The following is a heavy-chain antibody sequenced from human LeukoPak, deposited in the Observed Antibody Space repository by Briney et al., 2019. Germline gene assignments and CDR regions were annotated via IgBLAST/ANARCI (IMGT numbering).Heavy chain of an antibody. CDR2: INHSGST. Sequence: SETLSLTCTVSGGSISSYYWSWIRQPPGKGLEWIGEINHSGSTNYNPSLKSRVTISVDTSKNQFSLKLSSVTAADTAVYYCARMYSSGPIPYYYYYGMDVWGQGTTVTVSS. D-gene: IGHD6-19*01. CDR3: ARMYSSGPIPYYYYYGMDV. CDR1: GGSISSYY. J-gene: IGHJ6*02. V-gene: IGHV4-34*01.